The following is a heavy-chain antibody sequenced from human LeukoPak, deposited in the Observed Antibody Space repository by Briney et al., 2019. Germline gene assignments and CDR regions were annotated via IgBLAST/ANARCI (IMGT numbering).Heavy chain of an antibody. Sequence: GGSLRLSCAASGFTFSSYWMSWVRQAPGKGLEWVANINQHGSQKNDLDSLEGRFTVSRDNAKNSLYLQMNGLRAEDTAVYYCVRESRSSSDSRWGQGTLVTVSS. CDR2: INQHGSQK. V-gene: IGHV3-7*01. D-gene: IGHD2-2*01. CDR1: GFTFSSYW. J-gene: IGHJ4*02. CDR3: VRESRSSSDSR.